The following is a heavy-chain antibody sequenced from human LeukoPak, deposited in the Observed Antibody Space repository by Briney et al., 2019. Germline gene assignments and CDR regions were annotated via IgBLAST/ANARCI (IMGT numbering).Heavy chain of an antibody. J-gene: IGHJ5*02. CDR3: ARSSLTTVTSGWFDP. Sequence: SETLSLTCTVSGGSIGSYYWSWIRQPAGKGLEWIGRIYTSGSTNYNPSLKSRVTISVDKSKNQFSLKLSSVTAADTAVYYCARSSLTTVTSGWFDPWGQGTLVTVSS. CDR2: IYTSGST. D-gene: IGHD4-17*01. V-gene: IGHV4-4*07. CDR1: GGSIGSYY.